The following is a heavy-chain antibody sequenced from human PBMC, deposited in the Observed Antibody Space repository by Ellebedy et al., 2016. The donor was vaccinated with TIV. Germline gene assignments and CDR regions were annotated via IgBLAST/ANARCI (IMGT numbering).Heavy chain of an antibody. CDR2: IYYSGST. J-gene: IGHJ4*02. Sequence: SETLSLXXTVPGGSISSSSYYWRWIRQPPGKGLEWIGSIYYSGSTYYNPSLKSRVTISVDTSKNQFSLKLSSVTAADTAVYYCARDDPMVRGVIPDYWGQGTLVTVSS. V-gene: IGHV4-39*07. D-gene: IGHD3-10*01. CDR1: GGSISSSSYY. CDR3: ARDDPMVRGVIPDY.